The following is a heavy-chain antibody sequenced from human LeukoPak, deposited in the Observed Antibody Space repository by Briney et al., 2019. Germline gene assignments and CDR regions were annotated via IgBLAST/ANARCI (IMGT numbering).Heavy chain of an antibody. CDR3: ARVFHRNGPIGPYYYYGMDV. CDR2: IIPIFGTA. Sequence: GSSVKVSCKASGGTFSSYAISWVRQAPGQGLEWMGGIIPIFGTANYAQKFQGRVTITADESTSTAYMELSSLRSEDTAVYYCARVFHRNGPIGPYYYYGMDVWGQGTTVTVSS. CDR1: GGTFSSYA. V-gene: IGHV1-69*01. D-gene: IGHD1-1*01. J-gene: IGHJ6*02.